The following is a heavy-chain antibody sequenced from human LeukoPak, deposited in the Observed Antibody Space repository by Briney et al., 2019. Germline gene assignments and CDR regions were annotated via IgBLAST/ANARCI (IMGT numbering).Heavy chain of an antibody. D-gene: IGHD6-13*01. CDR2: ISAYNGNT. CDR1: DYTFTSYG. V-gene: IGHV1-18*01. CDR3: ARALLLAAAGGFDY. J-gene: IGHJ4*02. Sequence: ASVKVSSKASDYTFTSYGINWVRQAPGQGLEWMGWISAYNGNTNYAQKLQGRVTMTTDTSTSTAYMELRSLRSDDTAVYYCARALLLAAAGGFDYWGQGTLVTVSS.